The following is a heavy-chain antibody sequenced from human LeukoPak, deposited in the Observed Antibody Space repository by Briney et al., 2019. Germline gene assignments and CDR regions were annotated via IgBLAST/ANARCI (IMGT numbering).Heavy chain of an antibody. CDR1: GFTFSSYW. CDR2: IKQDGSEK. Sequence: PGGSLRLSCAASGFTFSSYWMSWVRQAPGKGLGWVANIKQDGSEKYYVDSVKGRFTISRDNAKNSLYLQMNSLRAEDTAVYYCARDQGVSSSWRQTDYWGQGTLVTVSS. J-gene: IGHJ4*02. D-gene: IGHD6-13*01. V-gene: IGHV3-7*03. CDR3: ARDQGVSSSWRQTDY.